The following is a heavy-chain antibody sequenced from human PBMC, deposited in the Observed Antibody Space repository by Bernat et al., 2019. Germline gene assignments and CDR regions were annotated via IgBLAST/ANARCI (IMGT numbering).Heavy chain of an antibody. V-gene: IGHV1-46*01. D-gene: IGHD3-22*01. CDR2: INPSGGST. CDR1: GYTFTSYY. Sequence: QVQLVQSGAEVKKPGASVKVSCKASGYTFTSYYMHWVRQAPGQGLEWMGIINPSGGSTSYAQKFQGRVTMTRDTSTSTVYMELSSLRSEDTAVYYCASTPGRYYYDSRLDYWGQGTLVTVSS. J-gene: IGHJ4*02. CDR3: ASTPGRYYYDSRLDY.